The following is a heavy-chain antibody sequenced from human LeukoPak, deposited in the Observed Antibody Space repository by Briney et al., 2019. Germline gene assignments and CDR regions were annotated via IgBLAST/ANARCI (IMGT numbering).Heavy chain of an antibody. D-gene: IGHD3-16*02. CDR2: IKQDGIEK. J-gene: IGHJ4*02. V-gene: IGHV3-7*01. CDR1: GFTFSSYW. Sequence: GGSLRLSCAASGFTFSSYWMSWVRQAPGKGLEWVANIKQDGIEKYYVDSVKGRFTISRDNAKNSLYLQMNSLRAEDTAVYYCARDFNDYVWGSYRYPDYFDYWGQGTLVTVSS. CDR3: ARDFNDYVWGSYRYPDYFDY.